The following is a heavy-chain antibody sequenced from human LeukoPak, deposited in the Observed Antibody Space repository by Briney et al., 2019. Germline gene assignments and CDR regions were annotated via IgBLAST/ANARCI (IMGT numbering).Heavy chain of an antibody. CDR1: GYTFTGYY. CDR3: ARRGDCSGSSCNYDN. V-gene: IGHV1-2*02. J-gene: IGHJ4*02. CDR2: INPNSGGT. D-gene: IGHD2-15*01. Sequence: RASVKVSCKASGYTFTGYYMHWVRQAPGQGLEWMGWINPNSGGTNYAQKFQGRVTMTRDTSISTAYMELSRLRSDDTAVYYCARRGDCSGSSCNYDNWGQGTLVTVSS.